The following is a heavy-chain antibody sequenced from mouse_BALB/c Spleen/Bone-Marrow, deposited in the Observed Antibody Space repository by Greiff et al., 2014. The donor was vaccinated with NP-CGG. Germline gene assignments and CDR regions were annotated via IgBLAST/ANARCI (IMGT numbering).Heavy chain of an antibody. CDR3: ARDYGPFDY. V-gene: IGHV14-3*02. J-gene: IGHJ2*01. Sequence: VQLKESGAELVKPGASVKLSCTASGFNIKDIYMHWVKQRPEQGLEWIGRIDPANGDTKYDPKFQGKATITADTSSNTAYLQLSSLTSEDTAVYYWARDYGPFDYWGQGTTLTVSS. D-gene: IGHD1-2*01. CDR1: GFNIKDIY. CDR2: IDPANGDT.